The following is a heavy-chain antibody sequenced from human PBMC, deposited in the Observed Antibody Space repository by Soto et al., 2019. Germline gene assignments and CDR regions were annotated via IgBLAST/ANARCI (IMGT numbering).Heavy chain of an antibody. J-gene: IGHJ6*03. CDR2: ISAYNGNT. Sequence: ASVKVSFKASGYTFTSYGISWVRQAPGQGLEWMGWISAYNGNTNYAQKLQGRVTMATDTSTSTAYMELRSLRSDDTAVYYCAREKVVPAAGYYYYYMDVWGKGTTVTVSS. CDR3: AREKVVPAAGYYYYYMDV. V-gene: IGHV1-18*01. D-gene: IGHD2-2*01. CDR1: GYTFTSYG.